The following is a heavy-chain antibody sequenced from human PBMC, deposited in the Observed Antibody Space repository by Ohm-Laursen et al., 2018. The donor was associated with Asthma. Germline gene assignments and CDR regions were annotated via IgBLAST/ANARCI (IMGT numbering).Heavy chain of an antibody. J-gene: IGHJ4*02. CDR1: GFKFSDYY. D-gene: IGHD2-2*01. CDR2: ISSDSIHT. Sequence: SLRLSCAASGFKFSDYYMSWIRQAPGKGLEYVSHISSDSIHTEYADSVKGRFTISRDNAKNSLYLQMSSLRGEDTAIYYCATLSWYASQYWGQGTLVTVSS. CDR3: ATLSWYASQY. V-gene: IGHV3-11*06.